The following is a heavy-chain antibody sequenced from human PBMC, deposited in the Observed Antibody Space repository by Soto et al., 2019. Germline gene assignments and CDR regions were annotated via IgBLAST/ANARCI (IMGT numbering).Heavy chain of an antibody. CDR1: GYTFTRYN. J-gene: IGHJ3*02. Sequence: QAQLVQSGAEVKKPGASANISCKASGYTFTRYNIHWVRQAPGQGLEWMGIIDTRGGSTDYTQRFQGRVTMTRDTSTGTFYMHLSSLGSEDPAIYYCARDLPRDLVRGSFDIWGQGTMVTVSS. D-gene: IGHD3-10*01. CDR2: IDTRGGST. V-gene: IGHV1-46*01. CDR3: ARDLPRDLVRGSFDI.